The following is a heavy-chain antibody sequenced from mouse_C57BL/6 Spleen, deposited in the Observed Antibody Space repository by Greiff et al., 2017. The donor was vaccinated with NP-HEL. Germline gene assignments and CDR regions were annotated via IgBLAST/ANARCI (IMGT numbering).Heavy chain of an antibody. CDR3: AREDYGSSPYFDY. D-gene: IGHD1-1*01. Sequence: QVQLKQSGAELAKPGASVKLSCKASGYTFTSYWMHWVKQRPGQGLEWIGYINPSSGYPKYNQKFKDKATLTADKSSSTAYMQLSSLTYEDSAVYYCAREDYGSSPYFDYWGQGTTLTVSS. CDR1: GYTFTSYW. V-gene: IGHV1-7*01. J-gene: IGHJ2*01. CDR2: INPSSGYP.